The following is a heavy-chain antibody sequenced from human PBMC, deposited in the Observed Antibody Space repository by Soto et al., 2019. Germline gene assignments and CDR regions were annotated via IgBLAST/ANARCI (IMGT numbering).Heavy chain of an antibody. CDR2: IYYSGST. Sequence: QVQLQESGPGLVKPSQTLSLTCTVSGGSISSGDYYWSWIRQPPGKSLEWIGYIYYSGSTYYNPSLKSRVTISVDTSKNQFSLKLSSVTAADTAVYYCARERIAAAGRGWFDPWGQGTLVTVSS. J-gene: IGHJ5*02. D-gene: IGHD6-13*01. CDR3: ARERIAAAGRGWFDP. V-gene: IGHV4-30-4*01. CDR1: GGSISSGDYY.